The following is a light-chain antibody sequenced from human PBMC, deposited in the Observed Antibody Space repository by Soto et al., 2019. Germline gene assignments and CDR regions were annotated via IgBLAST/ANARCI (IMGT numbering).Light chain of an antibody. J-gene: IGKJ4*01. V-gene: IGKV3-11*01. CDR1: QSVSSY. Sequence: EIVLTQAPATLSLSPGERAALSCRASQSVSSYLAWYQQKPGQAPRLLIYDASKRAPGIPARFTGSGSGTDFTLTISVLEPEAVAVYCCQQRSVWLSTFGGGNKVEI. CDR2: DAS. CDR3: QQRSVWLST.